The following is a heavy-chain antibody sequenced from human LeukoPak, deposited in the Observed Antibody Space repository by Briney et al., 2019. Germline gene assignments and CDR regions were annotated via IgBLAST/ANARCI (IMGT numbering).Heavy chain of an antibody. J-gene: IGHJ4*02. CDR3: ARGENSYGSDY. Sequence: PSETLSLTCTVSGGSISSYYWSWIRQPPGKGLEWSGYIDYSGSTNYNPSLTSRVTISVDTSKNQFSLKLSSVTAADTAVYYCARGENSYGSDYWGQGTLVTVSS. CDR1: GGSISSYY. V-gene: IGHV4-59*01. CDR2: IDYSGST. D-gene: IGHD5-18*01.